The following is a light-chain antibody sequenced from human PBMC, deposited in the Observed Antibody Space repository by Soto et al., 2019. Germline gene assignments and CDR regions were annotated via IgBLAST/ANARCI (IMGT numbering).Light chain of an antibody. J-gene: IGKJ3*01. CDR3: QQYGSSPYT. CDR2: GAS. CDR1: QSVSSSY. V-gene: IGKV3-20*01. Sequence: EIVLTQSPGTLSLSPGERATLSCRASQSVSSSYLAWYQQKPGQAPRLLIYGASSRATGIPDRFSGSGFGTDFTLTISRLEPEDFAVYYCQQYGSSPYTFGPETKVDIK.